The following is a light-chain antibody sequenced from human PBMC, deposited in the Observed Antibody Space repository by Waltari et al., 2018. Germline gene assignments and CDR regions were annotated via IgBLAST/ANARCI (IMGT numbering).Light chain of an antibody. CDR3: QQYGYSPRT. V-gene: IGKV3-20*01. Sequence: EIVLTQSPGTLSLSPGERATLSCRASQSVSGSYLAWYQQKPGQAPRLLIYGASSRASGSPDRFSGSGSGTDFTLTISRLEPEDFAVYSCQQYGYSPRTFGQGTKLEIK. J-gene: IGKJ2*01. CDR2: GAS. CDR1: QSVSGSY.